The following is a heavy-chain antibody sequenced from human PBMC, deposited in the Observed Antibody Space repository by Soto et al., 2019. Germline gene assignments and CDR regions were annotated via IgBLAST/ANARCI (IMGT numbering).Heavy chain of an antibody. D-gene: IGHD3-3*02. V-gene: IGHV3-21*01. Sequence: GGSLRLSCAASGFSISDYWMSWVHQAPGKGLEWVSSISSSSSYIYYADSVKGRFTISRDNAKNSLYLQMNSLRAEDTAVYYCARDLGRHFWSGYSIVAFDIWGQGTMVTVSS. J-gene: IGHJ3*02. CDR3: ARDLGRHFWSGYSIVAFDI. CDR2: ISSSSSYI. CDR1: GFSISDYW.